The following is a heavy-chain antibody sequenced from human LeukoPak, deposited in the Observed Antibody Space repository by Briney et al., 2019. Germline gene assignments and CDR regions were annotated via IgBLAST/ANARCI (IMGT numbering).Heavy chain of an antibody. D-gene: IGHD2/OR15-2a*01. CDR1: GFTFSSYS. V-gene: IGHV3-21*01. CDR3: ARVHAAALSMDV. CDR2: ISSSSSYI. Sequence: GGSLRLSCAASGFTFSSYSMNWVRQAPGKGLEWVSSISSSSSYIYYADSVKGRFTISRDNAKNSLYLQMNSLRAEDTAVYYCARVHAAALSMDVWGKGTTVTVSS. J-gene: IGHJ6*03.